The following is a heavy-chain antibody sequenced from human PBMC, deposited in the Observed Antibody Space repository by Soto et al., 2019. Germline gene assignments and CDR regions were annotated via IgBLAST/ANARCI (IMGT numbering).Heavy chain of an antibody. D-gene: IGHD2-2*01. CDR3: AREGRGYCSSTSCPTQGYFDY. CDR1: GGTFSSYA. J-gene: IGHJ4*02. Sequence: SVKVSCKASGGTFSSYAISWVRQAPGQGLELMGGIIPIFGTANYAQKFQGRVTITADESTSTAYMELSSLRSEDTAVYYCAREGRGYCSSTSCPTQGYFDYWGQGTLVTVS. CDR2: IIPIFGTA. V-gene: IGHV1-69*13.